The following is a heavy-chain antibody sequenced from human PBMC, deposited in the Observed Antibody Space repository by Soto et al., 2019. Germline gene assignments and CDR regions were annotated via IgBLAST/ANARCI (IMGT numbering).Heavy chain of an antibody. CDR1: GYSFFSHW. Sequence: PGESLKISCKGSGYSFFSHWIGWVRQMAGKGLEWVGISYAAVSETRYSPSFQGQDTISVDKSINTDYLQWSSLKASDTAMYDCARRPWLSGYYDYWGQGTLVTVSS. CDR2: SYAAVSET. D-gene: IGHD3-22*01. CDR3: ARRPWLSGYYDY. V-gene: IGHV5-51*01. J-gene: IGHJ4*02.